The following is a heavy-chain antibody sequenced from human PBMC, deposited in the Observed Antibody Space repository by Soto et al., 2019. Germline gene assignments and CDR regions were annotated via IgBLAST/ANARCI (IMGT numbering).Heavy chain of an antibody. CDR1: GFSLSTSGVG. Sequence: SGPTLVKPTQTLTLTCTFSGFSLSTSGVGVGWIRQPPGKALEWLALIYWNDDKRYSPSLKSRLTITKDTSKNQVVLTMTNMDPVDTATYYCAHRISLRFYGVYSWFDPWGQGTLVTVSS. CDR2: IYWNDDK. D-gene: IGHD3-3*01. J-gene: IGHJ5*02. V-gene: IGHV2-5*01. CDR3: AHRISLRFYGVYSWFDP.